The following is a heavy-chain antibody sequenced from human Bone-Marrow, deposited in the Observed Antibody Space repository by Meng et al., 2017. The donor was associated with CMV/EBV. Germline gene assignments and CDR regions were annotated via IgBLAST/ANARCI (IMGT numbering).Heavy chain of an antibody. J-gene: IGHJ4*02. CDR3: ARWGDAPFDF. CDR1: GGTFSSYA. Sequence: ASVKVSCKASGGTFSSYAISWVRQAPGQGLEWMGWMKANSGNTGYAQKFQGRVTMTTDTSISTAYMELSSLRSEDTAIYYCARWGDAPFDFWGQGTLVTVS. V-gene: IGHV1-8*02. CDR2: MKANSGNT. D-gene: IGHD3-10*01.